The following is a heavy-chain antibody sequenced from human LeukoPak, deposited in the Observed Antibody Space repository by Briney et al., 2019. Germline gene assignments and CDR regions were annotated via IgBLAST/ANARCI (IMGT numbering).Heavy chain of an antibody. CDR1: GYTFTDYL. J-gene: IGHJ4*02. CDR3: AREKLWFGEFPFDN. Sequence: ASVKVSCKASGYTFTDYLINWVRQAPGQGLEWVGSISTKNGYTKLAQKFQGRVAMTKDTSANTIYMDLKSLTFDDTAVYYCAREKLWFGEFPFDNWGQGTLVSVSS. V-gene: IGHV1-18*01. D-gene: IGHD3-10*01. CDR2: ISTKNGYT.